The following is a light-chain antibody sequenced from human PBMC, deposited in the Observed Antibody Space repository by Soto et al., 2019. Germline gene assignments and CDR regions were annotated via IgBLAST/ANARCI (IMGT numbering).Light chain of an antibody. J-gene: IGLJ7*01. CDR2: DVS. Sequence: QSALTQPASVSGSPGQSITISCTGTSSDVGGYTYVSWYQQLPGKAHKLIISDVSDRPSRVSNRFSGSKSRNTASLTSSGLQAEDDADSYCSAYTSRSLVVFGRGTHLTV. V-gene: IGLV2-14*03. CDR1: SSDVGGYTY. CDR3: SAYTSRSLVV.